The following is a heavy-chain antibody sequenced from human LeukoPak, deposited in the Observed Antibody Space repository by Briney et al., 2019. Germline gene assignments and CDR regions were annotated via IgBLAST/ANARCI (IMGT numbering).Heavy chain of an antibody. CDR3: ARRGYGCSGGSCYSQY. CDR1: GYTFTGYY. Sequence: ASVKVSCKASGYTFTGYYMHWVRQAPGQGLEWMGWINPNSGGTNYAQKFQGRVTMTRDTSISTAYMELSRLRSDDTAVYYCARRGYGCSGGSCYSQYWGQGTLVTVSS. J-gene: IGHJ4*02. CDR2: INPNSGGT. D-gene: IGHD2-15*01. V-gene: IGHV1-2*02.